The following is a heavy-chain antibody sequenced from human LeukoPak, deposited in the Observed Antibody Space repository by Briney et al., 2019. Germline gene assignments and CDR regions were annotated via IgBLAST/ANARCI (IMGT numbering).Heavy chain of an antibody. CDR1: GGSFSGYY. Sequence: SETLSLTCAVYGGSFSGYYWSWIRQPPGKGLEWIGEINHSGSTNYNPSLKSRVTISVDTSKNQFSLMLSSVTAADTAVYYCARVTPALVVVPAASYMDVWGKGTTVTVSS. V-gene: IGHV4-34*01. J-gene: IGHJ6*03. CDR2: INHSGST. CDR3: ARVTPALVVVPAASYMDV. D-gene: IGHD2-2*01.